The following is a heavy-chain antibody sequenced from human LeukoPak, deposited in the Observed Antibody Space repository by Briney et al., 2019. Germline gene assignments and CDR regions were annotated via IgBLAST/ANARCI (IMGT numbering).Heavy chain of an antibody. CDR1: GGTFSSYT. CDR2: IIPILGIA. V-gene: IGHV1-69*02. J-gene: IGHJ4*02. CDR3: ARGGGYSYGYDDY. D-gene: IGHD5-18*01. Sequence: SVKVSCKASGGTFSSYTISWVRQAPGQGLEWMGRIIPILGIANNAQKFQGRVTITADKSTSTAYMELSSLRSEDTAVYYCARGGGYSYGYDDYWGQGTLVTVSS.